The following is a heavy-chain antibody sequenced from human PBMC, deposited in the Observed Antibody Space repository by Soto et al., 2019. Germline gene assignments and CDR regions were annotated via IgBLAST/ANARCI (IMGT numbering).Heavy chain of an antibody. J-gene: IGHJ6*02. V-gene: IGHV1-69*05. CDR1: GGTFSSYA. Sequence: QVQLVQSGAEVKKPGSSVKVSCKASGGTFSSYAISWVRQAPGQGLEWMGGIIPIFGTANYAQKFQGRVTITTDESTSTAYMEMSSLRSEDTAVYYCARAKNYYGSGIAYYYYYGMDVWGQGTTVTVSS. CDR3: ARAKNYYGSGIAYYYYYGMDV. D-gene: IGHD3-10*01. CDR2: IIPIFGTA.